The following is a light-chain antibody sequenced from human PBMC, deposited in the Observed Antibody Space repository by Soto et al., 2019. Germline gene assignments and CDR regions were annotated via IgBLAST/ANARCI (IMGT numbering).Light chain of an antibody. V-gene: IGKV1-17*01. CDR2: AAS. Sequence: DIQMTQSPSSLSASVGDRVIITCRTSQDIRIDLGWYQQKPGKAPKRLTYAASSLQTGVPSRFSGSGSGTEFTLTISSLQPEDFATYFCLQHKTYPQTFGQGTKVDIK. CDR1: QDIRID. CDR3: LQHKTYPQT. J-gene: IGKJ1*01.